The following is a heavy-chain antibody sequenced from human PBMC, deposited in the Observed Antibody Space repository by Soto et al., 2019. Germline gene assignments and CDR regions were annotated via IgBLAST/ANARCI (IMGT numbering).Heavy chain of an antibody. CDR1: GSTFSDYY. CDR3: ARDAGRDGYTCAY. D-gene: IGHD5-12*01. V-gene: IGHV3-11*01. J-gene: IGHJ4*02. Sequence: GGSLRLSCAASGSTFSDYYMTWIRQAPGKGLEWVAYISGTGVPIKYEDSVKGRFTISRDNAKNSLFLQMNSLRAEDTAVYYCARDAGRDGYTCAYWGQGAQVPVSS. CDR2: ISGTGVPI.